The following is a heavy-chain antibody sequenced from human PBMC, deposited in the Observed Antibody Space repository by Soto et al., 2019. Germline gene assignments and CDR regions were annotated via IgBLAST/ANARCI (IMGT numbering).Heavy chain of an antibody. CDR3: ARVEKIAAGHHGMDV. CDR1: GGTFSSYT. V-gene: IGHV1-69*02. Sequence: QVQLVQSGAEVKKPGSSVKVSCKASGGTFSSYTISWVRQAPGQGLEWMGRIIPILGIAYYAQKFQGKVTITAHKSTSTAYRELSSLRPEDTAVYYCARVEKIAAGHHGMDVWGQGTTVTVSS. CDR2: IIPILGIA. J-gene: IGHJ6*02. D-gene: IGHD6-25*01.